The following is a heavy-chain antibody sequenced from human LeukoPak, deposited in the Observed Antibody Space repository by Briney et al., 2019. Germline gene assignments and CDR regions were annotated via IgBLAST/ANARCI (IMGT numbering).Heavy chain of an antibody. J-gene: IGHJ4*02. CDR1: SGSISSNY. Sequence: SETLSLTCTVSSGSISSNYWNWIRQPRGKGLEWIGYIYYSGSTNYNPSLKSRVTISVDTSKNQFSLKLSSVTAADTAVYFCARDLGYGDPFDYWGQGTLVTVSS. CDR3: ARDLGYGDPFDY. D-gene: IGHD4-17*01. V-gene: IGHV4-59*01. CDR2: IYYSGST.